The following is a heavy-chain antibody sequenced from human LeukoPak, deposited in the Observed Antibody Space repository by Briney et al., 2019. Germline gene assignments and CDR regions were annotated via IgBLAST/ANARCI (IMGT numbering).Heavy chain of an antibody. J-gene: IGHJ6*03. CDR1: GYTFTSYD. D-gene: IGHD5-18*01. V-gene: IGHV1-8*03. CDR3: ARGRVQLWLPQYGHTSYYYYYMDV. CDR2: MNPNSGNT. Sequence: GASVKVSCKASGYTFTSYDINWVRQATGQGLEWMGWMNPNSGNTGYAQKFQGRVTITRNTSISTAYMELSSLRSEDTAVYYCARGRVQLWLPQYGHTSYYYYYMDVWGKGTTVTVSS.